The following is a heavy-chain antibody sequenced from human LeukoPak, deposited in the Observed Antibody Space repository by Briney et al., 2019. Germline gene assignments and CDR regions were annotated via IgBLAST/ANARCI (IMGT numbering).Heavy chain of an antibody. J-gene: IGHJ4*02. CDR3: TTTNYYDSSGHYHFDY. V-gene: IGHV4-4*07. Sequence: PSETLSLTCTVSGGSISSYYWSWIRQPAGKGLEWIGRIYTSGSTNYNPSLKSRVTISVDSSKNQFSLKLSSVTAADTAVYYCTTTNYYDSSGHYHFDYWGQGTLVTVSS. D-gene: IGHD3-22*01. CDR1: GGSISSYY. CDR2: IYTSGST.